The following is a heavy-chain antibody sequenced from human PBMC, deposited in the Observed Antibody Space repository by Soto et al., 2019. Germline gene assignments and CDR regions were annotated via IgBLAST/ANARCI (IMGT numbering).Heavy chain of an antibody. J-gene: IGHJ3*02. CDR2: INAYNGNT. CDR1: GYTFTSYG. V-gene: IGHV1-18*01. Sequence: ASVKVSCKASGYTFTSYGISWVRQAPGQGLEWMGWINAYNGNTNYAQKLQGRVTMTTDTSTSTAYMELRSLRSDDTAVYYCARHQSIVVVTAARAFDIWGQGTMVTVS. D-gene: IGHD2-15*01. CDR3: ARHQSIVVVTAARAFDI.